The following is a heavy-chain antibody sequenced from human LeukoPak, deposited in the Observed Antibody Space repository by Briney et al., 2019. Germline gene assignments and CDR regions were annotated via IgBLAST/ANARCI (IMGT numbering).Heavy chain of an antibody. J-gene: IGHJ4*02. CDR3: AKDPIAVAGTSLDY. V-gene: IGHV3-23*01. CDR1: GFNFANHA. CDR2: ISGGGDIT. D-gene: IGHD6-19*01. Sequence: GGSLRLSCAASGFNFANHAMSWVRQTPGKGLEWVSAISGGGDITYYADSVTGRFTISRDNSKNTLYLQMNSLRAEDTAVYYCAKDPIAVAGTSLDYWGQGTLVTVSS.